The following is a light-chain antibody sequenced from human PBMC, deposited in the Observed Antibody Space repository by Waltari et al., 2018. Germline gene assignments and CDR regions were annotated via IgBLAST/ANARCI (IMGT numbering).Light chain of an antibody. V-gene: IGKV1-39*01. J-gene: IGKJ1*01. CDR2: ATS. CDR3: QQSYSTHTWT. Sequence: DIQMTQSPSSLSASVGDRVTITCRASQSISSYLNWYQQKPGKAPKLLIYATSSLQSGVPSRFSSSGSGTDFTLTISSLQPEDFVTYYCQQSYSTHTWTFGQGTKVEIK. CDR1: QSISSY.